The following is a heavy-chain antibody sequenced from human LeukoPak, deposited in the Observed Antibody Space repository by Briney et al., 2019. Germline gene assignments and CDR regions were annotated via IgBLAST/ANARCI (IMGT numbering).Heavy chain of an antibody. CDR3: ARQQKYSLYCSGGSCYNRWFDP. CDR1: GGSISSSSYY. V-gene: IGHV4-39*01. CDR2: IYYSGST. Sequence: SETLSLTCTVSGGSISSSSYYWGWIRQPPGKGLEWIGSIYYSGSTYYNPSLKSRVTISVDTSKNQFSLKLRSVTAADTAVYYCARQQKYSLYCSGGSCYNRWFDPWGQGTLVTVSS. J-gene: IGHJ5*02. D-gene: IGHD2-15*01.